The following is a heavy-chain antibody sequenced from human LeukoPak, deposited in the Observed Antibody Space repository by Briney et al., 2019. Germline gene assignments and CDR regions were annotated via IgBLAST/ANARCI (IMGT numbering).Heavy chain of an antibody. CDR1: GGSISSSSYY. CDR3: ARDFDWNDLAFDI. J-gene: IGHJ3*02. CDR2: IYYSGST. V-gene: IGHV4-61*05. D-gene: IGHD1-1*01. Sequence: SETLSLTCTVSGGSISSSSYYWGWIRQPPGKGLEWIGYIYYSGSTNYNPSLKSRVTISVDTSKNQFSLKLSSVTAADTAVYYCARDFDWNDLAFDIWGQGTMVTVSS.